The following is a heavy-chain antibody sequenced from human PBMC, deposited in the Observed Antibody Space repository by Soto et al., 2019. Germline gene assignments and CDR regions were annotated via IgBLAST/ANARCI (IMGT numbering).Heavy chain of an antibody. V-gene: IGHV3-66*01. J-gene: IGHJ4*02. CDR1: GFTVSSNY. D-gene: IGHD3-10*01. Sequence: EVQLVESGGGLVQPGGSLRLSCAASGFTVSSNYMSWVRQAPGKGLEWVSVIYSGGSTYYADSVKGRFTISRDNSKNTLYLQMNSLRAEDTAVYYCARSLVDYGSGSYYFDYWGQGTLVTVSS. CDR3: ARSLVDYGSGSYYFDY. CDR2: IYSGGST.